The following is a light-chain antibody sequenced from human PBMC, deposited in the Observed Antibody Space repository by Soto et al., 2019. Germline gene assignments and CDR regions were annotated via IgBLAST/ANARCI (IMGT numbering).Light chain of an antibody. J-gene: IGLJ1*01. V-gene: IGLV2-14*01. CDR2: DVT. CDR3: SSFTSSSSYV. CDR1: SSDFGIYNS. Sequence: QSVLTQPASVSGSPGQSITLLCTGTSSDFGIYNSVSWYQRHPGKAPKLMIHDVTNRPSGVSSRFSGSRSGNTASLTISGFQAEDEADYYCSSFTSSSSYVFGPGTKVTVL.